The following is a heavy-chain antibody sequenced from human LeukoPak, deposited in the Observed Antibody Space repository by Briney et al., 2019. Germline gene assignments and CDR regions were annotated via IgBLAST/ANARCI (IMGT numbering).Heavy chain of an antibody. CDR3: AKDCDPYSGSPAPDYFDY. J-gene: IGHJ4*02. CDR1: GFTFSSYA. D-gene: IGHD1-26*01. Sequence: PGGSLRLSCTASGFTFSSYAMSWVRQAPGKGLEWVSAISGSGGSTYYADSVKGRFAISRDNSKNTLYLQMNSLRAEDTAVYYCAKDCDPYSGSPAPDYFDYWGQGTLVTVSS. V-gene: IGHV3-23*01. CDR2: ISGSGGST.